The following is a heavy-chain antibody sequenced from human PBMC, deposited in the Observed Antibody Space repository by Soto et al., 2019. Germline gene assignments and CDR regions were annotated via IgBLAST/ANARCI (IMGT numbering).Heavy chain of an antibody. CDR2: FDPEDGET. D-gene: IGHD3-16*02. CDR3: ATGWNVSGSYHYYYGMDV. Sequence: ASVKVSCKVSGYTLTELSMHWVRQAPGKGLEWMGGFDPEDGETIYAQKFQGRVTMTEDTSTDTAYMELSSLRSEDTAVYYCATGWNVSGSYHYYYGMDVWGQGTXVTVSS. V-gene: IGHV1-24*01. J-gene: IGHJ6*02. CDR1: GYTLTELS.